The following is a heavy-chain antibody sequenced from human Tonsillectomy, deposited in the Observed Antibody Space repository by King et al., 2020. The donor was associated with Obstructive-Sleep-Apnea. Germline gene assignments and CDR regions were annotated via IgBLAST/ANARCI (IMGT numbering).Heavy chain of an antibody. Sequence: HVQLVESGGGLVKSGGSLRLSCAASGFSFSDYYMSWIRQAPGKGLEWVSYISRSSSTIYYADSVKGRFIISRDNAKNSLYLQMNSLRAEDTAVYYCARGDVVRGVISDYWGQGTLVTVSS. D-gene: IGHD3-10*01. V-gene: IGHV3-11*01. CDR3: ARGDVVRGVISDY. J-gene: IGHJ4*02. CDR2: ISRSSSTI. CDR1: GFSFSDYY.